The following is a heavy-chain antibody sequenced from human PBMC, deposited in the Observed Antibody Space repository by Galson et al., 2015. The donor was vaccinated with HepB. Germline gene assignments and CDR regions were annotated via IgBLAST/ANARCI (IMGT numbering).Heavy chain of an antibody. J-gene: IGHJ4*02. CDR1: GFTFSSYA. V-gene: IGHV3-66*01. CDR2: IYSGGST. Sequence: SLRLSCAASGFTFSSYAMSWVRQAPGKGLEWVSVIYSGGSTYYADSVKGRFTISRDNSKNTLYLQMNSLRAEDTAVYYCARDRGSSGVFGYFDYWGQGTLVTVSS. D-gene: IGHD6-19*01. CDR3: ARDRGSSGVFGYFDY.